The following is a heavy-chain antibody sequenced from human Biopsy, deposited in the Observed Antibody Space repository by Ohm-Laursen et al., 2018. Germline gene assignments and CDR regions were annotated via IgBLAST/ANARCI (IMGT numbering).Heavy chain of an antibody. CDR2: TYYSGST. CDR3: ARVGVGAPSIDYFDS. D-gene: IGHD1-26*01. V-gene: IGHV4-61*03. CDR1: GGSVSSGSYY. Sequence: SETLSLTCTVSGGSVSSGSYYWSWIRQPPGKGLEWIGYTYYSGSTNYNPSLKSRVTISVDRSKNHFSLELSSVTAADTAVYYCARVGVGAPSIDYFDSWGQGALVTVSS. J-gene: IGHJ4*02.